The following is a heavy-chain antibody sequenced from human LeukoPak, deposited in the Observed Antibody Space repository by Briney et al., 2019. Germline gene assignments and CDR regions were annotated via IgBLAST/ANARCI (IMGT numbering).Heavy chain of an antibody. D-gene: IGHD5-18*01. CDR3: ARDLAYSRLDY. J-gene: IGHJ4*02. CDR1: GLTFSSSW. V-gene: IGHV3-7*01. CDR2: INPGGNKK. Sequence: GGSLRLSCAVSGLTFSSSWMDWVRQAPGKGLEWVASINPGGNKKYSADSVKGRFTISRDNAENSLYLQMNSLRVEDTAFYYCARDLAYSRLDYWGQGMLVTVSS.